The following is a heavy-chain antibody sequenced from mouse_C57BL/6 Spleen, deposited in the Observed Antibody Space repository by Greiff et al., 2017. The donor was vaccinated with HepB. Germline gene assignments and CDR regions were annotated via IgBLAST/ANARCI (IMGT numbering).Heavy chain of an antibody. CDR1: GYAFTNYL. CDR2: INPGSGGT. D-gene: IGHD2-14*01. Sequence: VQLQQSGAELVRPGPSVKVSCKASGYAFTNYLIEWVKQRPGQGLEWIGVINPGSGGTNYNEKFKGKATLTADKSSSTAYMQLSSLTSEDSAVYFCARSRGNWYFDVWGTGTTVTVSS. V-gene: IGHV1-54*01. CDR3: ARSRGNWYFDV. J-gene: IGHJ1*03.